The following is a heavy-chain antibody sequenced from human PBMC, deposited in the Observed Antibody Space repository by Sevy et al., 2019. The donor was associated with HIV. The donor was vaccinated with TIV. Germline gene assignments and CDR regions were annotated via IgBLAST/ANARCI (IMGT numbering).Heavy chain of an antibody. V-gene: IGHV1-2*04. J-gene: IGHJ4*02. CDR3: ARGDSGGCMYGSDF. CDR1: GYTFTDYY. D-gene: IGHD3-10*01. Sequence: ASVKVSCKASGYTFTDYYMHWVRQAPGQGLEWMGWINPNSGATNYAQKFQGWVTMTGDTSINTAYMEVNRLGSDDTAVYYCARGDSGGCMYGSDFWGQGTLVTVSS. CDR2: INPNSGAT.